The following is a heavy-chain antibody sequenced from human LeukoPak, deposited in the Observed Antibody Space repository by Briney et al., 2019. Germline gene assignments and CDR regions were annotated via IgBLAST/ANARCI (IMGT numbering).Heavy chain of an antibody. CDR1: GFTFSSYS. V-gene: IGHV3-48*01. J-gene: IGHJ4*02. D-gene: IGHD2-2*01. CDR3: ARDRNAVVPAAIKY. Sequence: GGSLRLSCAASGFTFSSYSMNWVRQAPGKGLEWVSYISSSSSTIYYADSVEGRFTISRDNAKNSLYLQMNSLRAEDTAVYYCARDRNAVVPAAIKYWGQGTLVTVSS. CDR2: ISSSSSTI.